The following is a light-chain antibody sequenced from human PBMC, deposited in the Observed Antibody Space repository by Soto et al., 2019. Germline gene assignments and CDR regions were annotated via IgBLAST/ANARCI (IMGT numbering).Light chain of an antibody. CDR3: RQHNSYAIT. CDR1: QGIGND. J-gene: IGKJ5*01. V-gene: IGKV1-17*01. Sequence: DIQMTQSPSSLPASVGDRVTITCRASQGIGNDLGWYQQKPGKAPKRLIYGASNLQSGVPSRFSGSGSGTEFALTISSLQPEDFATYYCRQHNSYAITFGQGTRLDIK. CDR2: GAS.